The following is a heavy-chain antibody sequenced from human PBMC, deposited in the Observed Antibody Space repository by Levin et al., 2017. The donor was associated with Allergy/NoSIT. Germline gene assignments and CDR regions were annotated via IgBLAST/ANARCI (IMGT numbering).Heavy chain of an antibody. V-gene: IGHV3-30-3*01. D-gene: IGHD5-18*01. CDR2: ISYDGDNK. CDR1: GFTFSSYA. CDR3: ARFVAPTWIQLWEAAFHI. Sequence: PGGSLRLSCAASGFTFSSYAMHWVRQAPGKGLEWVAVISYDGDNKYYADSVKGRFTISRDNSKNTLYLQMNSLRAEDTAVYYCARFVAPTWIQLWEAAFHIWGQGTMVTVSS. J-gene: IGHJ3*02.